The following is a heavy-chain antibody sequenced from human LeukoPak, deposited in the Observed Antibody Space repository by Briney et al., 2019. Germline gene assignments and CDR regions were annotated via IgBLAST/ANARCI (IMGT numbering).Heavy chain of an antibody. CDR2: ISSSSSYI. D-gene: IGHD3-22*01. V-gene: IGHV3-21*04. J-gene: IGHJ4*02. CDR3: AKGPSPDRPHYYDSSGYHLY. Sequence: PGGSLRLSCAASGFTFSSYSMNWVRQAPGKGLEWVSSISSSSSYIYYADSVKGRFTISRDNSKNTLYLQMNSLRAEDTAVYYCAKGPSPDRPHYYDSSGYHLYWGQGTLVTVSS. CDR1: GFTFSSYS.